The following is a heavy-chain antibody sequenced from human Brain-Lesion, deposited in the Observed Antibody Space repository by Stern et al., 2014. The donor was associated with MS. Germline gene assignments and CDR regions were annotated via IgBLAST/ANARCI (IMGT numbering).Heavy chain of an antibody. Sequence: VPLVESGAEVKKPGASGKVSCKTSGYIFTGYYIHWVRQAPGQGLEWMAWINPNTGGPKYAQKFQGRVTMSRDTSISTAYVELSSLTSDDTAVYYCARDQRGITIFGVVTDYYYLGMDVWGQGTTVTVSS. CDR2: INPNTGGP. D-gene: IGHD3-3*01. CDR1: GYIFTGYY. CDR3: ARDQRGITIFGVVTDYYYLGMDV. J-gene: IGHJ6*02. V-gene: IGHV1-2*02.